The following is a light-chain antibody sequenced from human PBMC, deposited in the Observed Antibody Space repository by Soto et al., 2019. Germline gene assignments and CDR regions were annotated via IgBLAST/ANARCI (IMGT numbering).Light chain of an antibody. CDR1: QSIDSKY. J-gene: IGKJ5*01. CDR2: GCS. CDR3: QQYAFSPRT. Sequence: EIVLTQSPGTLALSPGERATLSCRASQSIDSKYFSWYQQKPGQAPRLLIYGCSRRATGVPDRFSGAGSGTDFTLTISRLEPEDFAVFYCQQYAFSPRTFGQGTRLQIK. V-gene: IGKV3-20*01.